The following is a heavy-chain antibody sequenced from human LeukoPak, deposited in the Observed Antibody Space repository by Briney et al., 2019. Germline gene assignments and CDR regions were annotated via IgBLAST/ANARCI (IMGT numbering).Heavy chain of an antibody. CDR3: AKVGGPKYSSSSSPFDDY. J-gene: IGHJ4*02. CDR1: GFTFSSYA. CDR2: ISGSGGST. V-gene: IGHV3-23*01. D-gene: IGHD6-13*01. Sequence: QPGGSLRLSCAASGFTFSSYAMSWVRQAPGKGLEWVSAISGSGGSTYYADSVKGRFTISRDNSKNTLYLQMNSLRAEDTAVYYCAKVGGPKYSSSSSPFDDYWGQGTLVTVSS.